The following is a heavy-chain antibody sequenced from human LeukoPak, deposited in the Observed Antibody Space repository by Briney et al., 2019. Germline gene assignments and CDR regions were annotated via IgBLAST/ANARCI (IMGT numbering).Heavy chain of an antibody. CDR3: SRGYCSTITCPDFYGMDV. CDR1: GFIFSDYY. J-gene: IGHJ6*02. Sequence: GGSLRLSCAASGFIFSDYYMDWVRQAPGKGLEWVGRSRNKVNGYTTEYAASVKDRFTILRDDSRNSVYLQMNSLKSEDSAIYYCSRGYCSTITCPDFYGMDVWGQGTTVSVS. V-gene: IGHV3-72*01. D-gene: IGHD2-2*01. CDR2: SRNKVNGYTT.